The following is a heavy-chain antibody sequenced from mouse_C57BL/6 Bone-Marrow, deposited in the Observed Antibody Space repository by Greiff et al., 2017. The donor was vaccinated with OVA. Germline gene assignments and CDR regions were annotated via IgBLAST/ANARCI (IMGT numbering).Heavy chain of an antibody. Sequence: QVQLQQPGAELVMPGASVKLSCKASGYTFTSYWMHWVKQRPGQGLEWIGEIDPSDSYTNYNQKFKGKSTLTVDKSSSQAYMQLSSLTSEDAAVYDCARSAGRAVYYGSSYGGFAYWGQGTLVTVSA. CDR1: GYTFTSYW. V-gene: IGHV1-69*01. CDR3: ARSAGRAVYYGSSYGGFAY. D-gene: IGHD1-1*01. CDR2: IDPSDSYT. J-gene: IGHJ3*01.